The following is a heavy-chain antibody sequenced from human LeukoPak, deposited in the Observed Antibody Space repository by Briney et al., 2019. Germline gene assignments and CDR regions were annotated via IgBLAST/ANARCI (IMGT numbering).Heavy chain of an antibody. V-gene: IGHV4-30-4*01. D-gene: IGHD3-22*01. CDR1: GGSISSYY. Sequence: PSETLSLTCTVSGGSISSYYWSWIRQPPGKGLEWIGYIYYSGSTYYSPSLKSRVTISVDTSKNQFSLKLSSVTAADTAVYYCARGDTMIVVADYWGQGTLVTVSS. CDR3: ARGDTMIVVADY. CDR2: IYYSGST. J-gene: IGHJ4*02.